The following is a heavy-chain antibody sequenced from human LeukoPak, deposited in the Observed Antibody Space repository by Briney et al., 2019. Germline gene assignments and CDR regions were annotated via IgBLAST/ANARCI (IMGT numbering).Heavy chain of an antibody. CDR2: ISSSSSYI. J-gene: IGHJ6*03. Sequence: GGSLRLSCAASGFTFSSYSMNWVRQAPGKGLEWVSSISSSSSYIYYADSVKGRFTISRDNAKDSPYLQMNSLRAEDTVVYYCARDRHRVYSSSSHDYYYYMDVWGKGTTVTVSS. V-gene: IGHV3-21*01. D-gene: IGHD6-6*01. CDR1: GFTFSSYS. CDR3: ARDRHRVYSSSSHDYYYYMDV.